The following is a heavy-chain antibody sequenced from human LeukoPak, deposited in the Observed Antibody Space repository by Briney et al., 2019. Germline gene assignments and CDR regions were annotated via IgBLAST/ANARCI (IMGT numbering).Heavy chain of an antibody. D-gene: IGHD4-17*01. J-gene: IGHJ6*02. CDR3: ARDARPTVTTDRFYYYYGMDV. V-gene: IGHV1-18*01. Sequence: ASVKVSCKASGYTFTSYGISWVRQAPRQGLEWMGWISAYNGNTNYAQKLQGRVTMTTDTSTSTAYMELRSLISDDTAVYYCARDARPTVTTDRFYYYYGMDVWGQGTTVTVSS. CDR1: GYTFTSYG. CDR2: ISAYNGNT.